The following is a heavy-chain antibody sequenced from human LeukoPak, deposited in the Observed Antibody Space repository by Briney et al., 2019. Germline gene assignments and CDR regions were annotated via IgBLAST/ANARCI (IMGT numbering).Heavy chain of an antibody. Sequence: GGSLRLSCAASGFTFSNYAMSWVRQAPGKGLEWVSAISGSGDSTYYADSVKGRFTISRDNSKNTLHLQMNSLGADDTAIYYCAKDPPYYYDSSGYYPSWGQGTLVTVSS. CDR2: ISGSGDST. V-gene: IGHV3-23*01. J-gene: IGHJ4*02. D-gene: IGHD3-22*01. CDR1: GFTFSNYA. CDR3: AKDPPYYYDSSGYYPS.